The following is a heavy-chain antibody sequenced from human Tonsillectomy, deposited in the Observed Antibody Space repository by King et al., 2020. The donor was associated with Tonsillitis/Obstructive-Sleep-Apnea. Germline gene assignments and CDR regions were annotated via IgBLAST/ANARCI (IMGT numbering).Heavy chain of an antibody. CDR2: IYYSGTT. CDR1: GGSISSGGYY. Sequence: VQLQESGPGLVKPSQTLSLTCTVSGGSISSGGYYWSWIRQHPGKGLEWIGYIYYSGTTYYNPSLKSRVIISVDTSKNQFSLKLSSATAADTAVYYCARAAELTTVVAVGFNWFDPWGQGTLVTVSS. V-gene: IGHV4-31*03. CDR3: ARAAELTTVVAVGFNWFDP. D-gene: IGHD4-23*01. J-gene: IGHJ5*02.